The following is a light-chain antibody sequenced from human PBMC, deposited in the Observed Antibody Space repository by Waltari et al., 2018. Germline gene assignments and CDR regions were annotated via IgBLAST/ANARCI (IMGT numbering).Light chain of an antibody. Sequence: QSVLTQLPSASGNAWQRVTISCSGSSSNIRTNYVYWYQQLPGTAPKVLIYRNNQRPSRVPDRFSGSKSGTSASLAISGLRSEDEADYYCAAWDDSLRAVVFGGGTKLCVL. CDR2: RNN. CDR1: SSNIRTNY. V-gene: IGLV1-47*01. J-gene: IGLJ2*01. CDR3: AAWDDSLRAVV.